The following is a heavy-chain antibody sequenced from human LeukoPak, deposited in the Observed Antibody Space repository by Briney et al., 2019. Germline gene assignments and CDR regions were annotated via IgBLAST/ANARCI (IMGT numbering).Heavy chain of an antibody. CDR3: ARGGSGWSRDY. V-gene: IGHV1-18*01. D-gene: IGHD6-19*01. CDR1: GYTFTNYD. J-gene: IGHJ4*02. Sequence: ASVKVSCKASGYTFTNYDITWVRQAPGQGLEWMGWISPSNGITHYAQNLQGRVTMTTDTSANTAYMDLRSLRSDDTAVYYCARGGSGWSRDYWGQGTLVTVSS. CDR2: ISPSNGIT.